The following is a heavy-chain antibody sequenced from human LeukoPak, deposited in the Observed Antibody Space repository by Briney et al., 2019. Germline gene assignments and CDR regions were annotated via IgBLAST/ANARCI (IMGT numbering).Heavy chain of an antibody. V-gene: IGHV3-48*02. CDR3: ARDSSTSISGDYVYYYSYMDV. J-gene: IGHJ6*03. Sequence: GGSLRLSCAASGFTFSSSDMNWVRQAPGKGLEWLSYISTGSDTIYYADSAKGRFTISRDRAKNSLYLQMNSLRDEDTAVYYCARDSSTSISGDYVYYYSYMDVWGKGTTVTASS. D-gene: IGHD4-17*01. CDR2: ISTGSDTI. CDR1: GFTFSSSD.